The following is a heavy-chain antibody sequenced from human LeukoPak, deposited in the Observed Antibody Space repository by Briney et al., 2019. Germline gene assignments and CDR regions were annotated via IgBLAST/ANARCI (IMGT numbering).Heavy chain of an antibody. CDR2: IKSKTDGGTT. V-gene: IGHV3-15*01. CDR3: TTDGYSGYDYLDY. D-gene: IGHD5-12*01. Sequence: PGGSLRLSCAASGFTFSSYEMNWVRQAPGRGLEWVGRIKSKTDGGTTDYAAPVKGRFTISRDDSKNTLYLQMNSLKTEDTAVYYCTTDGYSGYDYLDYWGQGTLVTVSS. CDR1: GFTFSSYE. J-gene: IGHJ4*02.